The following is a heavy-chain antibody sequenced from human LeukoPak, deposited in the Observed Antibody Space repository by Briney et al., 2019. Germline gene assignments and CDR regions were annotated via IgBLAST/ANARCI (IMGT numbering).Heavy chain of an antibody. J-gene: IGHJ3*01. V-gene: IGHV3-23*01. D-gene: IGHD3-10*01. CDR2: ISGDGAST. CDR3: AKDSYVSGRPLHTFDV. CDR1: EFTFSTYG. Sequence: GGSLRLSCAASEFTFSTYGMHWVRQAPGKGLEWVSGISGDGASTHYAESVKGQFTISRDNSQNTLFMQMNSLRVEDTAIYYCAKDSYVSGRPLHTFDVWGQGTMVTVSS.